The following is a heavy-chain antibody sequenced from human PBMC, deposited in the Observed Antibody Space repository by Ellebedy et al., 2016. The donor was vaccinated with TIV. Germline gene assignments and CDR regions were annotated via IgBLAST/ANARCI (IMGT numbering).Heavy chain of an antibody. CDR3: AKGAWLDN. V-gene: IGHV3-23*01. CDR2: ISGSDDTT. CDR1: GFTFSTFD. Sequence: GESLKISCAASGFTFSTFDMSWVRQAPGKGLEWVAEISGSDDTTNYADSVKGRFTISRDNSKNTLSLQMNSLRVEDTAVYYCAKGAWLDNWGQGTLVTVSS. J-gene: IGHJ5*02.